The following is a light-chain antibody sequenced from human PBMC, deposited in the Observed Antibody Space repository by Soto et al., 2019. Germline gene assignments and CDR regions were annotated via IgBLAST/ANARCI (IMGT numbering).Light chain of an antibody. Sequence: QSVLTQPPSASGSPGQSVTISCTGTSSDVGGYNYVSWYQQNPGKAPQLIIYEVSKRPSGVPDRFFGSKSGNTASLTVSGLQAEDEADYYCSSYAATNNYVFGSGTKVTVL. CDR1: SSDVGGYNY. V-gene: IGLV2-8*01. CDR2: EVS. J-gene: IGLJ1*01. CDR3: SSYAATNNYV.